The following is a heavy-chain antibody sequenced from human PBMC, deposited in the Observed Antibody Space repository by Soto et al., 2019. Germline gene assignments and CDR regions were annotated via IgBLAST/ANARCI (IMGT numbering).Heavy chain of an antibody. CDR1: GFTFSSYG. CDR3: AKDRRGGYDY. Sequence: QVQLVESGGGVVQPGRSLRLSCAASGFTFSSYGMHWVRQAPGKGLEWVAVISYDGSNKNYADSVKGRFTISRDNSKNTLYLQMNSLRGEDTAVYYCAKDRRGGYDYWGQGTLVTVSS. CDR2: ISYDGSNK. V-gene: IGHV3-30*18. D-gene: IGHD5-12*01. J-gene: IGHJ4*02.